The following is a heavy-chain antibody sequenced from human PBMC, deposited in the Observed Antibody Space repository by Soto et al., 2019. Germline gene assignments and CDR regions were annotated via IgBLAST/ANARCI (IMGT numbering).Heavy chain of an antibody. Sequence: TETLSLNSTVHEGSFSGYSRGGIRQLPGKGLEWLGEINQSGNANYNPSLTNQGTISVATHNNQISTKQHSVTAADKAEYYCARAHIQGFIVLAVVGNFAYWGKGAMVTVSS. J-gene: IGHJ4*02. CDR1: EGSFSGYS. CDR3: ARAHIQGFIVLAVVGNFAY. V-gene: IGHV4-34*01. D-gene: IGHD2-15*01. CDR2: INQSGNA.